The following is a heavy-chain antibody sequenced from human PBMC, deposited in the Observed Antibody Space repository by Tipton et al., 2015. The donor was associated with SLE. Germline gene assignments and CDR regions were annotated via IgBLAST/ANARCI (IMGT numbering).Heavy chain of an antibody. J-gene: IGHJ4*02. CDR1: GFFFSSYS. CDR2: IDSSSSYR. CDR3: ARDLVNHYDSSGVSDY. V-gene: IGHV3-21*03. D-gene: IGHD3-22*01. Sequence: SLRLSCTTSGFFFSSYSINWVRQAPGKGLEWVSSIDSSSSYRYYTDSVKGRFTISRDNAKNSLYLQMNSLRAEDTAVYYCARDLVNHYDSSGVSDYWGQGTQVTVSS.